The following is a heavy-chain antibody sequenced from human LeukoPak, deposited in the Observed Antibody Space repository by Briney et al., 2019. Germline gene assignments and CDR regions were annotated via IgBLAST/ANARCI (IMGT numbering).Heavy chain of an antibody. Sequence: ASVKVSCKASGYTFTSYGISWVRQAPGQGLEWMGRISAYNGNTNYAQKPQGRVTMTTDTSTSTAYMELRSLRSDDTAVYYCARDDVAVAKFDYWGQGTLVTVSS. CDR2: ISAYNGNT. CDR3: ARDDVAVAKFDY. D-gene: IGHD6-19*01. V-gene: IGHV1-18*01. J-gene: IGHJ4*02. CDR1: GYTFTSYG.